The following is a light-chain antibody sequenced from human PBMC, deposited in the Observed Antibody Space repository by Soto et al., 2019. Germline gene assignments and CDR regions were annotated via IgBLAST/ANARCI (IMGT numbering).Light chain of an antibody. CDR3: SSYTSGSTLYV. CDR2: ASS. CDR1: SSDVGSHNY. Sequence: QSVLTQPASVSGSPGQSITISCTGTSSDVGSHNYVSWYQQHPGKAPRLMIYASSNRPSGVSHRFSGSRSGNTASLTISGLQAEDEADYFCSSYTSGSTLYVFGSGTKVTVL. V-gene: IGLV2-14*01. J-gene: IGLJ1*01.